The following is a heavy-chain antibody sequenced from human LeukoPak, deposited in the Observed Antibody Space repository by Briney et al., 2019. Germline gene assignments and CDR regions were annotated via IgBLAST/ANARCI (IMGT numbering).Heavy chain of an antibody. CDR2: IWYDGSNK. D-gene: IGHD3-3*01. CDR1: GFTFSSYG. V-gene: IGHV3-33*01. Sequence: PGGSLRLSCAASGFTFSSYGMHWGRQAPGKGREGVAVIWYDGSNKYYADSVKGRFTIPRDNSKNTLYLQMNSLRAEDTAVYYCARARYYDFWSGSYYYGMDVWGQGTTVTVSS. CDR3: ARARYYDFWSGSYYYGMDV. J-gene: IGHJ6*02.